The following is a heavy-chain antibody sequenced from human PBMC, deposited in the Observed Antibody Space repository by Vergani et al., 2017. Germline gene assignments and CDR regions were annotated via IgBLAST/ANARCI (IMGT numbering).Heavy chain of an antibody. J-gene: IGHJ3*01. Sequence: QVQLQQWGAGLLKPSETLSLTCAVYGGSFSGYYWSWIRQPPGKGLEWIGEIKHSGSTNYNPSLKSRVTISVDTSKNQFSLKLSSVTAADTAVYYCATLRRGYCSGGSCPFDAFDFWGQGTMVTVSS. CDR3: ATLRRGYCSGGSCPFDAFDF. CDR1: GGSFSGYY. V-gene: IGHV4-34*01. CDR2: IKHSGST. D-gene: IGHD2-15*01.